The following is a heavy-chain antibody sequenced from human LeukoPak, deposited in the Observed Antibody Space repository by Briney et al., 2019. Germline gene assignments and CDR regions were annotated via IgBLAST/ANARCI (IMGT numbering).Heavy chain of an antibody. Sequence: ASVKVSCKASGGTFSSYAISWVRQAPGQGLEWMGRIIPILGIANYAQKFQGRVTITADKSTSTAYMELSSLRPEDTAVYYCARGWELLELDYWGQGTLVTVSS. CDR2: IIPILGIA. J-gene: IGHJ4*02. V-gene: IGHV1-69*04. CDR3: ARGWELLELDY. CDR1: GGTFSSYA. D-gene: IGHD1-26*01.